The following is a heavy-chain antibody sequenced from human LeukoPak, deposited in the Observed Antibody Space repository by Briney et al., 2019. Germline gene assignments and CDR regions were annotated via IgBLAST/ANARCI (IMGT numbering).Heavy chain of an antibody. D-gene: IGHD5-18*01. J-gene: IGHJ4*02. CDR2: INPNSGGT. V-gene: IGHV1-2*02. Sequence: ASVKVSCKPSGYTFTGYYMHWVRQAPGQGLEWMGWINPNSGGTNYAQKFQGRVTMTRDTSISTAYMELSRLRSDDTAVYYCARERYNTAMVRRGLGYWGQGTLVTVSS. CDR3: ARERYNTAMVRRGLGY. CDR1: GYTFTGYY.